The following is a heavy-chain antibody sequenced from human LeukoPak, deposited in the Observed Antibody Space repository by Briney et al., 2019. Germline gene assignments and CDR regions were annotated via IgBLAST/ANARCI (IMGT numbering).Heavy chain of an antibody. D-gene: IGHD5-24*01. J-gene: IGHJ4*02. V-gene: IGHV3-74*01. Sequence: GGSLRLSCAASGFTFRSYWMHWVRQAPGKGLVWVSRINSDGSSTSYADSVKGRFTISRDNAKNTLYLQMNSLRAEDTAVYYCAKDRFPGWLQSGGYFDYWGQGTLVTVSS. CDR2: INSDGSST. CDR3: AKDRFPGWLQSGGYFDY. CDR1: GFTFRSYW.